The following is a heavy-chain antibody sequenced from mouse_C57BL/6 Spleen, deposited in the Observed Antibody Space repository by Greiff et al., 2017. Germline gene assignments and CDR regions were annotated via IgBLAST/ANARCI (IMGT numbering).Heavy chain of an antibody. J-gene: IGHJ1*03. CDR2: ISSGGSYT. V-gene: IGHV5-6*01. CDR1: GFTFSSYG. CDR3: ARHVEDWYFDV. Sequence: DVQLVESGGDLVKPGGSLKLSCAASGFTFSSYGMSWVRQTPDKRLEWVATISSGGSYTYYPDSVKGRFTISRDNAKNTLYLQMSSLKAEDTAMYYCARHVEDWYFDVWGTGTTVTVSS.